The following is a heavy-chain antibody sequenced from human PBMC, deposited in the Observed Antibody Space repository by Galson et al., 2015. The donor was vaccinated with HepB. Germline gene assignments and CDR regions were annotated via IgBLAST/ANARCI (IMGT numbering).Heavy chain of an antibody. Sequence: SLRLSCAASGLTFSSYAMSWVRQAPGKGLEWVSAISGSGGSTYYADSVKGRFTISRDNSKNTLYLQMNSLRAEDTAVYYCAKERGSGYFDWPDYFDYWGQGTLVTVSS. CDR1: GLTFSSYA. D-gene: IGHD3-9*01. CDR2: ISGSGGST. V-gene: IGHV3-23*01. CDR3: AKERGSGYFDWPDYFDY. J-gene: IGHJ4*02.